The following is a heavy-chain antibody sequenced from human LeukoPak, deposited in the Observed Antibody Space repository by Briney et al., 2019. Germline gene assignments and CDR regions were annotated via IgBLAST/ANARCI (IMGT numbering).Heavy chain of an antibody. Sequence: ASVKVSRKASGYTFTGYYMHWVRQAPGQPLEWMGWINPNSGGTNLAPKFQGRVTLTRDTSISTAYMELSDLTSDDTAAYFCATYYFDTSARDWGQGTLVTVSS. CDR1: GYTFTGYY. CDR3: ATYYFDTSARD. J-gene: IGHJ4*02. D-gene: IGHD3-22*01. CDR2: INPNSGGT. V-gene: IGHV1-2*02.